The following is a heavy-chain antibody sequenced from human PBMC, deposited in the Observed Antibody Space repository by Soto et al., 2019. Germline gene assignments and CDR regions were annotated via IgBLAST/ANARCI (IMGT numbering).Heavy chain of an antibody. CDR1: GFTFSSYS. CDR3: ARDVSSVTAPSLYYFDY. CDR2: ISSSSSYI. V-gene: IGHV3-21*01. Sequence: GGSLRLSCAASGFTFSSYSMNWVRQAPGKGLEWVSSISSSSSYIYYADSVKGRFTISRDNAKNSLYLQMNSLRAEDTAVYYCARDVSSVTAPSLYYFDYWGQGTLVTVSS. J-gene: IGHJ4*02. D-gene: IGHD2-21*02.